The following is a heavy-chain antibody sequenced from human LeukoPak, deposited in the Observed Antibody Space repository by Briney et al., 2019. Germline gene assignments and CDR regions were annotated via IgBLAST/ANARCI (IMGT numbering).Heavy chain of an antibody. CDR2: INHSGRT. CDR1: GGSFSGYY. J-gene: IGHJ5*02. V-gene: IGHV4-34*01. Sequence: SETLSLTCAVSGGSFSGYYWTWIRQPPGKGLEWIGEINHSGRTNYNPSLKSQVIISVDTSKNQFSLKLSSVTAADTAVYYCARPLGYCSDSRCPQSWFDPWGQGTLVTVSS. CDR3: ARPLGYCSDSRCPQSWFDP. D-gene: IGHD2-15*01.